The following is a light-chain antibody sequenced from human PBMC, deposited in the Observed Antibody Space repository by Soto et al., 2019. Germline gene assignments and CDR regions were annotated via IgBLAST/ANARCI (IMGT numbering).Light chain of an antibody. J-gene: IGKJ1*01. CDR1: QSLQHNNGNTL. Sequence: EIVMTQSPLSLTVTPGEPASISCKSSQSLQHNNGNTLLDWYMQNPGQSPKLLIYLASRRATGAPDRVTGSGSGTDFTLRISTVEADDAAIYYCMQALQTPRTFGQGTKLEI. V-gene: IGKV2-28*01. CDR2: LAS. CDR3: MQALQTPRT.